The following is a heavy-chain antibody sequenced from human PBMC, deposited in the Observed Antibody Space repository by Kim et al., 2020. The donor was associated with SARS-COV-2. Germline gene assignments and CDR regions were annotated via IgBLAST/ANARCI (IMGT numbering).Heavy chain of an antibody. Sequence: GGSLRLSCAASGFTFSGSAMHWVRQASGKGLEWVGRIRSKANSYATAYAASVKGRFTISRDDSKNTAYLQMNSLKTEDTAVYYCLAGYCSSTSCYNLDYWGQGTLVTVSS. CDR1: GFTFSGSA. CDR2: IRSKANSYAT. V-gene: IGHV3-73*01. D-gene: IGHD2-2*02. J-gene: IGHJ4*02. CDR3: LAGYCSSTSCYNLDY.